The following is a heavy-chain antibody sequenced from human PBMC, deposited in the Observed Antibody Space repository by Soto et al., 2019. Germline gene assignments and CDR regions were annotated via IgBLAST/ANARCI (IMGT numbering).Heavy chain of an antibody. V-gene: IGHV1-8*01. J-gene: IGHJ4*02. CDR3: ARGRKSYYYDSSGYYEFDPGY. CDR2: MNPNSGNT. D-gene: IGHD3-22*01. Sequence: ASVKVSCKASGYTFTSYDINWVRQATGQGLEWMGWMNPNSGNTGYAQKFQGRVTMTRNTSISTAYMELSSLRSEDTAVYYCARGRKSYYYDSSGYYEFDPGYWGQGTLVTVSS. CDR1: GYTFTSYD.